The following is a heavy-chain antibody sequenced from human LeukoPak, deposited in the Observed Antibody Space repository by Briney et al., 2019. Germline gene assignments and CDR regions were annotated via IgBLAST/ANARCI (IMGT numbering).Heavy chain of an antibody. CDR1: AYSFNRYG. V-gene: IGHV1-18*01. Sequence: ASVKVSCKASAYSFNRYGVSWVRQAPGQGLEWMGWISGSTGNTKYVQKLQGRVTMTADTSTSTAYMELRSLRSDDTAVYYCVRGGYYQDLGKYYIPFDYWGQGTLVTVSS. CDR2: ISGSTGNT. J-gene: IGHJ4*02. D-gene: IGHD3-22*01. CDR3: VRGGYYQDLGKYYIPFDY.